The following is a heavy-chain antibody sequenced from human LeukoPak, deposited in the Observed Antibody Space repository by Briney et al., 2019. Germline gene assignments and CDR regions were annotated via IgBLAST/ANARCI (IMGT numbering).Heavy chain of an antibody. CDR3: ARDWGTVTTDYFDY. CDR2: ISYDGSNK. D-gene: IGHD4-17*01. J-gene: IGHJ4*02. V-gene: IGHV3-30-3*01. Sequence: GRSLRLSCAASGFTFSSYAMHWVRQAPGKGLEWVAVISYDGSNKYYADSAKGRFTISRDNSKNTLYLQMNSLRAEDTAVYYCARDWGTVTTDYFDYWGQGTLVTVSS. CDR1: GFTFSSYA.